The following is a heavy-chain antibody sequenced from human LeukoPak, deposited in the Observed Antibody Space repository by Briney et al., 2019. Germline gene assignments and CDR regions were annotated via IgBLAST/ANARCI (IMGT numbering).Heavy chain of an antibody. CDR3: ASAIAAAAHYSYYMDV. Sequence: PTGGSLRLSCAASGFTFSSYSMNWVRQAPGKGLEWVSYISSSSSTIYYADSVKGRFTISRDNAKNSLYLQMNSLRAEDTAVYYCASAIAAAAHYSYYMDVWGKGTTVTVSS. CDR2: ISSSSSTI. J-gene: IGHJ6*03. V-gene: IGHV3-48*01. D-gene: IGHD6-13*01. CDR1: GFTFSSYS.